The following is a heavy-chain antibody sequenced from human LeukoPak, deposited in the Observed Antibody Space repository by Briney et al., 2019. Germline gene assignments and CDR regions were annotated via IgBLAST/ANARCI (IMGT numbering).Heavy chain of an antibody. D-gene: IGHD3-3*01. J-gene: IGHJ4*02. Sequence: GASLKISCKGSGYSFTSYWIGWGRQLPGKGLEWMGVIYPGDADTRYSPSFQGQVTISADKSISTAYLQWSSLKASDTAMYYCARVYYDFWIGYYYFDYWGQGTLVTVSS. CDR3: ARVYYDFWIGYYYFDY. CDR2: IYPGDADT. V-gene: IGHV5-51*01. CDR1: GYSFTSYW.